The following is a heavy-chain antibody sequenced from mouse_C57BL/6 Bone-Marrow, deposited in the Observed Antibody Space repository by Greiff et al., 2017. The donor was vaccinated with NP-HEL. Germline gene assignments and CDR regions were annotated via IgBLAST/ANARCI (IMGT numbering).Heavy chain of an antibody. J-gene: IGHJ3*01. CDR3: ASPYDYDVAWFAY. CDR1: GFTFSSYG. CDR2: ISSGGSYT. V-gene: IGHV5-6*01. Sequence: EVQLQESGGDLVKPGGSLKLSCAASGFTFSSYGMSWVRQTPDKRLEWVATISSGGSYTYYPDSVKGRFTISRDNAKNTLYLQMSSLKSGDTAMYYCASPYDYDVAWFAYWGQGTLVTVSA. D-gene: IGHD2-4*01.